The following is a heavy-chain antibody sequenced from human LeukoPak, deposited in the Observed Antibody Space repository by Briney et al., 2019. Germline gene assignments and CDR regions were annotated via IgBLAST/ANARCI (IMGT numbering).Heavy chain of an antibody. CDR2: ISSSSSYI. CDR3: AREWWDHPTFDY. V-gene: IGHV3-21*01. CDR1: GFTFSSYS. D-gene: IGHD1-26*01. J-gene: IGHJ4*02. Sequence: GGSLRLSCAASGFTFSSYSMNWVRQAPGKGLEWVSSISSSSSYIYYADSVKGRFTISRDNAKNSLYPQMNSLRAEDTAVYYCAREWWDHPTFDYWGQGTLVTVSS.